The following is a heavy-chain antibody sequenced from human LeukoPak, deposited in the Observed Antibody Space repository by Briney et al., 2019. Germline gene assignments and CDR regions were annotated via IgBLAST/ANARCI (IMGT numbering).Heavy chain of an antibody. CDR1: GFTFSSYA. Sequence: GGSLRLSCAASGFTFSSYAMSWVRQAPGKGLEWVSAISGSGGSTYYADSVKGRFTISRDNSKNTLYLQMNSLRAEDTAVYYRAKTVVVVPAADYWGQGTLVTVSS. CDR2: ISGSGGST. J-gene: IGHJ4*02. D-gene: IGHD2-2*01. CDR3: AKTVVVVPAADY. V-gene: IGHV3-23*01.